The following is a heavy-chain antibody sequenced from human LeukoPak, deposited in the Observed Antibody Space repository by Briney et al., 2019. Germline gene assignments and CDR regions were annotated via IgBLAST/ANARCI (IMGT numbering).Heavy chain of an antibody. J-gene: IGHJ4*01. CDR1: GFTFSSYW. CDR2: IKQDGSEK. D-gene: IGHD1-1*01. Sequence: PGGSLRLSCAASGFTFSSYWMSWVRQAPGKGLEWVANIKQDGSEKYYVDSVKGRFTISRDNAKNSLYLQMNSLRAEDTAVYYCARGSRSRRNYNWNAIDYWGQEPWSPSPQ. V-gene: IGHV3-7*01. CDR3: ARGSRSRRNYNWNAIDY.